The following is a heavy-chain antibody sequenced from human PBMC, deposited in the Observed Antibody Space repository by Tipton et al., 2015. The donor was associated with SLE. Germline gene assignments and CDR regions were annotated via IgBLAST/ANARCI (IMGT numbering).Heavy chain of an antibody. CDR2: INHSGST. CDR3: VVTVPKGMDV. J-gene: IGHJ6*02. Sequence: TLSLTCTVSGGSISSSSYYWGWIRQPPGKGLEWIGEINHSGSTNYNPSLKSRVTISVDTSKNQFSLKLSSVTAADTAVYYCVVTVPKGMDVWGQGTTVTVSS. D-gene: IGHD4-17*01. CDR1: GGSISSSSYY. V-gene: IGHV4-39*07.